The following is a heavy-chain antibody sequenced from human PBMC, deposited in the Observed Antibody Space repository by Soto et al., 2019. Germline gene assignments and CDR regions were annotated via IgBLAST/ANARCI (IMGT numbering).Heavy chain of an antibody. Sequence: QVHLLQSGAEMKKPGSSVKVSCTAFGGTFTSYTFNWVRQAPGQRLEWMGRIIPILGMSSSAHNFQGRLTMIADESTNTSYMVLSSLTSDDTAIYYCARSYGSGSRPFDYWGQGTLVTVSS. CDR3: ARSYGSGSRPFDY. D-gene: IGHD3-10*01. J-gene: IGHJ4*02. CDR1: GGTFTSYT. V-gene: IGHV1-69*02. CDR2: IIPILGMS.